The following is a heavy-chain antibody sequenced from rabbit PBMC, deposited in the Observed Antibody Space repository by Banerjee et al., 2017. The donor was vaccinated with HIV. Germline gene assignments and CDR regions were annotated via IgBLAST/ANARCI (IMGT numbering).Heavy chain of an antibody. D-gene: IGHD8-1*01. V-gene: IGHV1S45*01. Sequence: QEQLEESGGDLVKPEGSLTLTCTASGFSFNNNYVMCWVRQAPGKRPEWIACIYNGDGKIYFASWAKGRFTISKTSSTTVNLKMTILTVADSSTYFCARAGYGGSGYAEYFNLWGPGTLVTVS. CDR3: ARAGYGGSGYAEYFNL. CDR2: IYNGDGKI. J-gene: IGHJ4*01. CDR1: GFSFNNNYV.